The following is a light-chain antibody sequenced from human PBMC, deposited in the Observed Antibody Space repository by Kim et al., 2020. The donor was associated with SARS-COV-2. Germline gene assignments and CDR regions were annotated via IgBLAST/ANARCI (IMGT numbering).Light chain of an antibody. CDR3: QQYNSSPRT. Sequence: EVVMTQSPDTLSVSPGDRASLSCRASRSIRTNLAWYQYKPGQAPRLVMYSASTRATGIPARFSGSGSGTEFSLTISGLQSEDLAIYYCQQYNSSPRTFGQGTKVDIK. CDR1: RSIRTN. CDR2: SAS. J-gene: IGKJ1*01. V-gene: IGKV3-15*01.